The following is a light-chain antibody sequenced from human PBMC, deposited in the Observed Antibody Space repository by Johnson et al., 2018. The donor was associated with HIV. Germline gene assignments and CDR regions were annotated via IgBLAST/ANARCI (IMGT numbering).Light chain of an antibody. J-gene: IGLJ1*01. CDR1: NSNIRNNY. V-gene: IGLV1-51*01. Sequence: QSVLTQSPSVSAAPGQKVTISCSGSNSNIRNNYISWYQQLPRTAPKLLIYDTYKRPSGIPDRFSASKSGTSATLGITGLQTGDAADYYCGTWDSSLSAPYVFGTGTKVTVL. CDR3: GTWDSSLSAPYV. CDR2: DTY.